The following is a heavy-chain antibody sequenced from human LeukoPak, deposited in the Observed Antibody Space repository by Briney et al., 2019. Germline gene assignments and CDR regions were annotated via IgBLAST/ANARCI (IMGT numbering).Heavy chain of an antibody. Sequence: PGGSLRLSCAASGFTFSSYSMNWVRQAPGKGLEWVSSISSSSSYIYYADSVKGRFTISRDNAKNSLYLQMNSLRAEDTAVYCCARDSYYYDSSGYYRTAYDYWGQGTLVTVSS. CDR3: ARDSYYYDSSGYYRTAYDY. J-gene: IGHJ4*02. D-gene: IGHD3-22*01. CDR2: ISSSSSYI. CDR1: GFTFSSYS. V-gene: IGHV3-21*01.